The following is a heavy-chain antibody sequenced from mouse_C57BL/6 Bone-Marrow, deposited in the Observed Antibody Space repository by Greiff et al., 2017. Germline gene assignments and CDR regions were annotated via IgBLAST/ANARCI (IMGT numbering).Heavy chain of an antibody. Sequence: DVMLVESEGGLVQPGSSMKLSCTASGFTFSDYYMAWVRQVPEKGLEWVANINYDGSSTYYLDSLKSRFIISRDNAKNLLYLQMSSLKSEDTATYYCARDSHYGRGTYAMDYWGQGTSVTVSS. D-gene: IGHD1-1*01. V-gene: IGHV5-16*01. J-gene: IGHJ4*01. CDR1: GFTFSDYY. CDR2: INYDGSST. CDR3: ARDSHYGRGTYAMDY.